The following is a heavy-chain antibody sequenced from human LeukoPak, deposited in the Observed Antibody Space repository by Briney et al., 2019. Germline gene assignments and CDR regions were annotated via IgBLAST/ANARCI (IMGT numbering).Heavy chain of an antibody. CDR1: GYTFTSYA. Sequence: ASVKVSCKASGYTFTSYAMHWVRQAPGQRLEWMGWINAGNGNTKYSQKFQDRVTITRDTSASTAYMELSSLRSEDTAVYYCARYDSLGDPPDYWGQGTLVTVSS. CDR2: INAGNGNT. J-gene: IGHJ4*02. D-gene: IGHD2-21*01. CDR3: ARYDSLGDPPDY. V-gene: IGHV1-3*01.